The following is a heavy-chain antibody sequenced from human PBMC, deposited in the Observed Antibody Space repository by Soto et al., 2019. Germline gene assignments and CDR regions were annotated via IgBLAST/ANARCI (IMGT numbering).Heavy chain of an antibody. CDR1: GFTFSSYW. J-gene: IGHJ5*02. CDR2: IKQDGSEK. Sequence: GSLRLSCAASGFTFSSYWMSWVRQAPGKGLEWVANIKQDGSEKFYVDSVRGRFTISRDNAKNSVYLEMNRLRDEDTGVYYCAREEESVGSPPSGFHPWGQGVQVTVSS. D-gene: IGHD3-10*01. V-gene: IGHV3-7*03. CDR3: AREEESVGSPPSGFHP.